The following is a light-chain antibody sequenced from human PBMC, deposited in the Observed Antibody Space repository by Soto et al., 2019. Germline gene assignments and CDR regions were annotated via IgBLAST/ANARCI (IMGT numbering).Light chain of an antibody. J-gene: IGKJ2*01. CDR1: QSISSW. Sequence: DIQMTQSPSTLSASVGDRVTITCRASQSISSWLAWYKQKPGKAPKLLIYKASSLESGVPSRFSGSRSWTEFTLTISSLQPDDFATYYCQQYNSFSPDTFGPGTKLEIK. CDR2: KAS. V-gene: IGKV1-5*03. CDR3: QQYNSFSPDT.